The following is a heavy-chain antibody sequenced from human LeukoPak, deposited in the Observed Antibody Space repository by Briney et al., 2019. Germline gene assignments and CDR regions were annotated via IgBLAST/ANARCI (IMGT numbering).Heavy chain of an antibody. CDR3: ARMQIGAVINYMDV. CDR2: ISSSSSYI. J-gene: IGHJ6*03. D-gene: IGHD3-3*01. CDR1: GFIFSTYG. V-gene: IGHV3-21*01. Sequence: GGSLRLSCAASGFIFSTYGMNWVRQAPGKGLEWVSSISSSSSYIYHADPVKGRFTISRDNAKNSLYLQMDSLRAEDTAVYYCARMQIGAVINYMDVWGKGTTVTVSS.